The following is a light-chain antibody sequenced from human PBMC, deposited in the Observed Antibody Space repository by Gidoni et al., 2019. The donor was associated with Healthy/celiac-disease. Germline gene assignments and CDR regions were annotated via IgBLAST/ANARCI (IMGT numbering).Light chain of an antibody. J-gene: IGLJ3*02. CDR2: GNS. Sequence: QSVLTQPPPVSGAPVQRVTISCTGSCSNIGAGYDVHWYQQLPGTAPKLLIYGNSNRPSGVPDRFSGSKSGTSASLAITGLQAEDEADYYCQSYDSSLSGWVFGGGTKLTVL. CDR3: QSYDSSLSGWV. CDR1: CSNIGAGYD. V-gene: IGLV1-40*01.